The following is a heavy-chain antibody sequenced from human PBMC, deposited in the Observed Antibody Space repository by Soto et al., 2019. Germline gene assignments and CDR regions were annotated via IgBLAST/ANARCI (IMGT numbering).Heavy chain of an antibody. D-gene: IGHD3-3*01. J-gene: IGHJ4*02. V-gene: IGHV1-2*04. Sequence: QVQLVQSGAEVKKPGASVKVSCKASGYTFTGYYMHWVRQAPGQGLEWMGWINPNSGGTNYAQKLQGWVTMTRDTSISTANMELSRLRSDDTAVYYCARGIRARRFYDFWSGYSNRYYFDYWGQGTLVTVSS. CDR3: ARGIRARRFYDFWSGYSNRYYFDY. CDR2: INPNSGGT. CDR1: GYTFTGYY.